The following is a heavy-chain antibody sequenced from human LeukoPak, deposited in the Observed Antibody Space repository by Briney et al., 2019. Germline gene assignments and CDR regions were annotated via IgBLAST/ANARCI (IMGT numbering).Heavy chain of an antibody. D-gene: IGHD3-3*01. CDR3: ARDRPYDFWSGSINPYNWFDP. Sequence: SETLSLTCTVSGGSISSYYWSWIRQPPGKGLEWIGYIYYSGSTNYNPSLKSRVTISVDTSKNQFSLKLSSVTAADTAVYYCARDRPYDFWSGSINPYNWFDPWGQGTLVTVSS. CDR1: GGSISSYY. J-gene: IGHJ5*02. V-gene: IGHV4-59*12. CDR2: IYYSGST.